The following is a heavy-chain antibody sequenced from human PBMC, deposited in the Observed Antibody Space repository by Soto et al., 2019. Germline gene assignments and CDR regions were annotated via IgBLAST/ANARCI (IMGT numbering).Heavy chain of an antibody. CDR3: ARAHHDIVVYNYYYGMDV. V-gene: IGHV4-34*01. CDR2: INHSGST. CDR1: GGSFSCYY. Sequence: SETLSLTCAVYGGSFSCYYWSWIRQPPGKGLEWIGEINHSGSTNYNPSLKSRVAISVDTSKNQFSLKLSSVTAADTAVYYCARAHHDIVVYNYYYGMDVWGQGTTVTVSS. J-gene: IGHJ6*02. D-gene: IGHD2-15*01.